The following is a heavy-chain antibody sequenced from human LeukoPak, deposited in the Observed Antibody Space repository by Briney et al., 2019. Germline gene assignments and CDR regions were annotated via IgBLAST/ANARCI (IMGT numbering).Heavy chain of an antibody. CDR3: ARVTYSYGHTIDY. Sequence: PGGSLRLSCAASGFTFSNAWMSWVRQAPGKGLEWVSYISSSGSTIYYADSVKGRFTISRDNAKNSLYLQMNSLRAEDTAVYYCARVTYSYGHTIDYWGQGTLVTVSS. CDR1: GFTFSNAW. J-gene: IGHJ4*02. V-gene: IGHV3-11*01. CDR2: ISSSGSTI. D-gene: IGHD5-18*01.